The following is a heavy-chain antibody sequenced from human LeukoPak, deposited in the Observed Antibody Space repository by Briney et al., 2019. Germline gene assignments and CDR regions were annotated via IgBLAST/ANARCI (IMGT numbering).Heavy chain of an antibody. D-gene: IGHD2-2*01. CDR2: DNSDGSWT. CDR1: GNYW. CDR3: VSFYETN. Sequence: GGSLRLSCAASGNYWMHWVRQAPGKGLVWVSHDNSDGSWTSHADSVKGRFTISKDNAKNTVYLQMNNLRTEDTAVYYCVSFYETNWGRGTLVTVSS. V-gene: IGHV3-74*01. J-gene: IGHJ4*02.